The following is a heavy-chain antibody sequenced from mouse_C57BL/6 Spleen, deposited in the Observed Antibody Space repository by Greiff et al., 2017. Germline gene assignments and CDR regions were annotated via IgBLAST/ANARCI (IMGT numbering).Heavy chain of an antibody. D-gene: IGHD1-1*01. CDR3: ARRGTTVVAPSYWYFDF. CDR1: GFTFSSYG. J-gene: IGHJ1*03. CDR2: ISSGGSDT. Sequence: EVQVVESGGDLVKPGGSLKLSCAASGFTFSSYGLSWVRQTPDKRLEWVATISSGGSDTYYPDSVRGRFTISRDNAKNTLYLQMSSLKSEDTAMYYCARRGTTVVAPSYWYFDFWGTGTTVTVSS. V-gene: IGHV5-6*01.